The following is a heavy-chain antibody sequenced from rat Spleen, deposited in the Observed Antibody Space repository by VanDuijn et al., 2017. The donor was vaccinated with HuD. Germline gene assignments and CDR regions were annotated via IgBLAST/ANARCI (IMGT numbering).Heavy chain of an antibody. CDR1: GFTFSDYN. CDR2: ITDGPGNT. Sequence: EVQLVESGGGLVQPGRSLKLSCAASGFTFSDYNMAWVRQAPGKGLEWVASITDGPGNTFYPDSVRGRFTISRDIAKSTLYLQMDSLRSEDTATYYCARHGVNYGAYNWFAYWGQGTLVTVSS. V-gene: IGHV5-25*01. J-gene: IGHJ3*01. D-gene: IGHD1-11*01. CDR3: ARHGVNYGAYNWFAY.